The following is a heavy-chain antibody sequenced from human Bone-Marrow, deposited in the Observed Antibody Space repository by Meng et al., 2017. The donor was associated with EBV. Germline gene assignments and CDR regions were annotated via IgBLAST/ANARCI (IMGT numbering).Heavy chain of an antibody. CDR3: ARDNVDTAMVPH. CDR1: GGSVSSGSYY. J-gene: IGHJ4*02. D-gene: IGHD5-18*01. V-gene: IGHV4-61*01. Sequence: QVPLQEAGPGMVKPSETLSLTCTVSGGSVSSGSYYWSWIRQPPGKGLEWIGYIYYSGSTNYNPSLKSRVTISVDTSKNQFSLKLSSVTAADTAVYYCARDNVDTAMVPHWGQGTLVTVSS. CDR2: IYYSGST.